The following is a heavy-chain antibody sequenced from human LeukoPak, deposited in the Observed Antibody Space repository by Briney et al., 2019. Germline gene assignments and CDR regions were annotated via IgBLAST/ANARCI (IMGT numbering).Heavy chain of an antibody. CDR1: GFTFSNYW. D-gene: IGHD6-6*01. Sequence: GGSLRLSCAASGFTFSNYWMSWVRQAPGKGLEWVANIKQDGSEKDYVDSVKGRFTISRDNAKNSLFLQVNSLRAEDTAVYYCARVYSSWSGKNAFDIWGQGTMVTVSS. J-gene: IGHJ3*02. CDR3: ARVYSSWSGKNAFDI. CDR2: IKQDGSEK. V-gene: IGHV3-7*03.